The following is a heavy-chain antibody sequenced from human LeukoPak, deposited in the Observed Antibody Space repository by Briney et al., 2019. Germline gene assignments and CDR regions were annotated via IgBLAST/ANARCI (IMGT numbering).Heavy chain of an antibody. CDR2: ICPGGDNI. J-gene: IGHJ5*02. CDR3: AKDLRHGRTFNCYGRFDP. Sequence: GGSLRLSCAASGFTFNTYAMCWVRQAPGKGLEWVSAICPGGDNIYYADSVKGRFTISRDNSRNSLHLQMNSLRVEDTAIYYCAKDLRHGRTFNCYGRFDPWGQGTLVTVSS. D-gene: IGHD1/OR15-1a*01. CDR1: GFTFNTYA. V-gene: IGHV3-23*01.